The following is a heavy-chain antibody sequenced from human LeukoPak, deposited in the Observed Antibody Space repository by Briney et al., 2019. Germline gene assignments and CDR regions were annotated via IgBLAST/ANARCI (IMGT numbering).Heavy chain of an antibody. V-gene: IGHV3-30*02. D-gene: IGHD3-3*01. CDR3: AKMRFLEWLSYFDY. J-gene: IGHJ4*02. CDR2: IRYDGSNK. Sequence: PAGSLRLSCAASGFTFSSYGMHWVRQAPGKGLEWVAFIRYDGSNKYYADSVKGRFTISRDNSKNTLYLQMNSLRAEDTAVYYCAKMRFLEWLSYFDYWGQGTLVTVSS. CDR1: GFTFSSYG.